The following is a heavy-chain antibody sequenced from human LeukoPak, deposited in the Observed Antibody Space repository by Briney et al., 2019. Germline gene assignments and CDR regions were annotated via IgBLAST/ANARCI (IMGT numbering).Heavy chain of an antibody. CDR3: ARVSYDSSGYYLYYFDC. D-gene: IGHD3-22*01. Sequence: GGSLRLSCAASGFTVSSNYMSWVRQAPGKGLEWVSVIYSGGSTYYADSVKGRFTISRDNSKNTLYLQMNSLSAEDTAMYYCARVSYDSSGYYLYYFDCWGQGTLVTVSS. CDR2: IYSGGST. CDR1: GFTVSSNY. J-gene: IGHJ4*02. V-gene: IGHV3-53*01.